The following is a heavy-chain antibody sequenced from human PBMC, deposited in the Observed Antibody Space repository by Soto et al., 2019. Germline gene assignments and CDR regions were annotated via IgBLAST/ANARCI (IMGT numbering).Heavy chain of an antibody. J-gene: IGHJ3*02. CDR3: ARDGPEYCSGGSCYLGGAFDI. D-gene: IGHD2-15*01. Sequence: GGSLRLSCAASGFTFSSYAMSWVRQAPGKGLEWVSVIYSGGSTYYADSVKGRFTISRDNSKNTLYLQMNSLRAEDTAVYYCARDGPEYCSGGSCYLGGAFDIWGQGTMVTVSS. CDR2: IYSGGST. CDR1: GFTFSSYA. V-gene: IGHV3-66*01.